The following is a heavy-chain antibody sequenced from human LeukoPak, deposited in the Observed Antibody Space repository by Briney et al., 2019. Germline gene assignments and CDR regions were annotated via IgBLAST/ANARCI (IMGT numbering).Heavy chain of an antibody. J-gene: IGHJ3*02. CDR2: IYYSGST. V-gene: IGHV4-39*01. D-gene: IGHD6-6*01. CDR1: GGSISSSSYY. Sequence: SETLSLTCTVSGGSISSSSYYWGWIRQPPGKGLEWIGSIYYSGSTYYNPSLKSRVTISVDTSKNQFSLKLSSVTAADTAVYYCAKRKEYSSSDDAFYIWGQGTMVTVSS. CDR3: AKRKEYSSSDDAFYI.